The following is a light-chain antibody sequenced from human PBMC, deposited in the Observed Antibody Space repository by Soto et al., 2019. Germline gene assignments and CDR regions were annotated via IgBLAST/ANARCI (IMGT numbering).Light chain of an antibody. CDR3: QSYDSSLNGVV. Sequence: QSVLTQLPSVSGAPGQRVTISCTGSSSNIGAGYDVHWYQQLPGTAPKLLIYGNSNRPSGVPDRFSGSKSGTSASLAITGLQAEDEADYYCQSYDSSLNGVVFGGGTKVTVL. V-gene: IGLV1-40*01. CDR2: GNS. J-gene: IGLJ2*01. CDR1: SSNIGAGYD.